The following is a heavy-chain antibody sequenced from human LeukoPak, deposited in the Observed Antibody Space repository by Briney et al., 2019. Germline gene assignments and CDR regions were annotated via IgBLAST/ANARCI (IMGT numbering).Heavy chain of an antibody. CDR1: GGSISSSSYC. J-gene: IGHJ4*02. D-gene: IGHD3-3*01. CDR2: FCYSAST. V-gene: IGHV4-39*07. Sequence: PSETLSLTCTVSGGSISSSSYCWGWIRQPPGKGLEWIGSFCYSASTYYTPSLKSRVIISVDTSKNQFSLKLSSVTAADTAVYYCASRSSIWSGYQDTLYYFDSWGQGTLVTVSS. CDR3: ASRSSIWSGYQDTLYYFDS.